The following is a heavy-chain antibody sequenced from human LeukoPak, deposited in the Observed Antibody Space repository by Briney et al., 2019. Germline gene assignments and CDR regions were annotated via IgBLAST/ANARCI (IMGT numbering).Heavy chain of an antibody. J-gene: IGHJ4*02. V-gene: IGHV3-23*01. D-gene: IGHD3-16*01. CDR3: AKRIGGVNSFDH. Sequence: GGSLRLSCAGSGFTFSSYAMSWVRQAPGEGLEWVSVISGSSDTTYYADSVKGRFIISRDNSKNTLYLQMNNLRAEDTAVYYCAKRIGGVNSFDHWGQGTLVTVSS. CDR2: ISGSSDTT. CDR1: GFTFSSYA.